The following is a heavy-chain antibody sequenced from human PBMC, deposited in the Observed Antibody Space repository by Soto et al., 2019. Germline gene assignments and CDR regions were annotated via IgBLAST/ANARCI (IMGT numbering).Heavy chain of an antibody. V-gene: IGHV4-59*01. J-gene: IGHJ6*02. D-gene: IGHD3-22*01. Sequence: PSETLSLTCTVSGGSISSYYWSWIRQPPSKGLEWLGNVYYSGNTNYNPSFQSRVTISVDTSNKWFALKLSFVTAADTAVYYCARQNWLDTTGYVVGHDYHGLDVWGQGTTVTVSS. CDR2: VYYSGNT. CDR1: GGSISSYY. CDR3: ARQNWLDTTGYVVGHDYHGLDV.